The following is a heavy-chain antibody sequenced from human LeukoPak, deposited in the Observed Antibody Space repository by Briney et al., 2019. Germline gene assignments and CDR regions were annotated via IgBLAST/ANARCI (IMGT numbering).Heavy chain of an antibody. CDR3: ARGFRGYSYRVS. CDR1: GGSFSGYY. Sequence: KPSETLSLTCAVYGGSFSGYYWSWIRQPPGKGLEWIGEINHSGSTNYNPSLKSRVTISVDTSKNQFSLKLSSVTAADTAVYYCARGFRGYSYRVSWGQGTLVTVSS. V-gene: IGHV4-34*01. CDR2: INHSGST. J-gene: IGHJ4*02. D-gene: IGHD5-18*01.